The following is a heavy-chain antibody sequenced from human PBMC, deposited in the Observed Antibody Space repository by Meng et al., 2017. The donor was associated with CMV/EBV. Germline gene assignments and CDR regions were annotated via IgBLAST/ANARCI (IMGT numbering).Heavy chain of an antibody. CDR3: AKGFRAYSSSWYDVSDY. V-gene: IGHV3-23*01. Sequence: GESLKISCAASGFTFSSYAMSWVRQAPGKGLEWVSAISGSGGSAHYADSVKGRFTISRDNSKNTLYLQMNSLRAEDTAVYYCAKGFRAYSSSWYDVSDYWGQGTLVTVSS. CDR1: GFTFSSYA. J-gene: IGHJ4*02. D-gene: IGHD6-13*01. CDR2: ISGSGGSA.